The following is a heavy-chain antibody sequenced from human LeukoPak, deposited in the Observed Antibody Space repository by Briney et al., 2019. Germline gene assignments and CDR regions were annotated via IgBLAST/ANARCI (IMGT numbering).Heavy chain of an antibody. CDR3: ARGRIVMQQLVLPDFDY. CDR1: GYTFTKYG. Sequence: ASVKVSCKASGYTFTKYGITWVRQAPGQGLEWMGWMNPNSGNTGYAQKFQGRVTMTRNTSISTAYMELSSLRSEDTAVYYCARGRIVMQQLVLPDFDYWGQGTLVTVSS. D-gene: IGHD6-13*01. V-gene: IGHV1-8*01. J-gene: IGHJ4*02. CDR2: MNPNSGNT.